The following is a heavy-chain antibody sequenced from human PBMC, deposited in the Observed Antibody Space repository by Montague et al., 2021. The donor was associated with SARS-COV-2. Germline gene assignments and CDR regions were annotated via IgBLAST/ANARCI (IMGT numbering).Heavy chain of an antibody. V-gene: IGHV4-39*07. D-gene: IGHD3-16*02. CDR2: IYYSGST. Sequence: SETLSLTCTVSGGSISSSSYYWGWIRQPPGKGLEWIGNIYYSGSTNYNPSLKSRVTISVDTSKNQFSLKLRSVTAADTAVYYCARGQPPRITFGGIISYGLDVWGQGTTVTVSS. CDR3: ARGQPPRITFGGIISYGLDV. CDR1: GGSISSSSYY. J-gene: IGHJ6*02.